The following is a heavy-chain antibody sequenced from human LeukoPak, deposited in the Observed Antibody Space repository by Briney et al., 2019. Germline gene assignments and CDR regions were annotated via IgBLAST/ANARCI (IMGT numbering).Heavy chain of an antibody. J-gene: IGHJ4*02. V-gene: IGHV1-69*13. Sequence: SVKVSCKASGGTFSSYAISWVRQAPGQGLEWMGGIIPIFGTANYAQKFQGRVTITADESTSTAYMELSSLRSEDTAVYYCARDADTYYYGSGSRDYWGQGTLVTVSS. CDR1: GGTFSSYA. CDR2: IIPIFGTA. D-gene: IGHD3-10*01. CDR3: ARDADTYYYGSGSRDY.